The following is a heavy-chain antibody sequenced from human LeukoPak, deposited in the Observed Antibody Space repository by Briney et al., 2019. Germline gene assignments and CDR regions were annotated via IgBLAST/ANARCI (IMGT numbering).Heavy chain of an antibody. CDR2: ISYDGRNE. CDR1: GFSFNTYG. CDR3: AKDLHSSSNDYYGMDV. J-gene: IGHJ6*02. V-gene: IGHV3-30*18. Sequence: PGRSLTLSCAASGFSFNTYGMHWVRQAAGRGLEWVAVISYDGRNEYYADSVKGRFTISRDKSRNTLYLQMNSLRAEDTAVYYCAKDLHSSSNDYYGMDVWGHGTTVTVSS. D-gene: IGHD6-13*01.